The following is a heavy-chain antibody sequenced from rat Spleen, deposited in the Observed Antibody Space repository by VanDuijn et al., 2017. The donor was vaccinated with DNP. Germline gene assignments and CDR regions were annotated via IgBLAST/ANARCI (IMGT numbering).Heavy chain of an antibody. J-gene: IGHJ2*01. Sequence: EVQLVESGGGLAQPGRSLKLSCAASGFTFSDYYMAWVRQAPTKGLEWVAYISYDGRSNYRGDSVKGRFTMSRDNAKSTLYRQMNSLRSEDMATYYCARHVLPLRVWDYWGQGVMVTVSS. D-gene: IGHD1-4*01. V-gene: IGHV5-22*01. CDR3: ARHVLPLRVWDY. CDR1: GFTFSDYY. CDR2: ISYDGRSN.